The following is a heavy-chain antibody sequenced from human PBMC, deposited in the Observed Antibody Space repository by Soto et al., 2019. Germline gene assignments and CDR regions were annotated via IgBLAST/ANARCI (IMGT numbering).Heavy chain of an antibody. J-gene: IGHJ4*02. Sequence: QVQLVESGGGVVQPGRSLRLSCAASGFTFSSYGIHWVRQAPGKGLEWVAVIWYDGSNKYYADSVKGRFTISRDNSKNTLYLQMNSLRAEDKAVYYCAREHQLAEPPFDYWGQGTLVTVSS. D-gene: IGHD2-2*01. V-gene: IGHV3-33*01. CDR3: AREHQLAEPPFDY. CDR1: GFTFSSYG. CDR2: IWYDGSNK.